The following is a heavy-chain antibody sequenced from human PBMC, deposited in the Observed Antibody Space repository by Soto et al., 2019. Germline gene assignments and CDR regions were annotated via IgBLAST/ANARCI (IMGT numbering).Heavy chain of an antibody. V-gene: IGHV1-24*01. D-gene: IGHD1-26*01. CDR1: GYTLTELS. J-gene: IGHJ6*02. CDR3: ATERGGSYGPYYYYGMDV. CDR2: FDPEDGET. Sequence: GASVKVSCKVSGYTLTELSMHWVRQAPGKGLEWMGGFDPEDGETIYAQKFQGRVTMTEDTSTDTAYMELSSLRSEDTAVYYCATERGGSYGPYYYYGMDVWGQGTTVTVSS.